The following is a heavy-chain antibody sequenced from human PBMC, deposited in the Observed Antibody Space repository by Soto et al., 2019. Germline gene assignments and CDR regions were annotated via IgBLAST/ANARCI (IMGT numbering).Heavy chain of an antibody. D-gene: IGHD2-2*01. CDR3: ARQADIVVVPAAKVNYYYCGMDV. V-gene: IGHV5-51*01. J-gene: IGHJ6*02. CDR1: GYSFTSYW. Sequence: PGESLKISCKGSGYSFTSYWIGWVRQMPGKGLEWMGIIYPGDSDTRYSPSFQGQVTISADKSISTAYLQWSSLKASDTAMYYCARQADIVVVPAAKVNYYYCGMDVWGQGTTVTVSS. CDR2: IYPGDSDT.